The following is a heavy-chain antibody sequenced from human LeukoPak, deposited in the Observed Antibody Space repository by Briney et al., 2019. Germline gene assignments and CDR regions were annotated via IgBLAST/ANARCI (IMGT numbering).Heavy chain of an antibody. V-gene: IGHV3-23*01. D-gene: IGHD3-3*01. Sequence: GGSLRLSCAASGFTFSSYAMSWVRQAPGKGLEWVAAISGSGGSTYYADSVKGRFTISRDNSKNTLYLQMNSLRAEDTAVYYCAKAHYDFWSGYWVFDYWGQGTLVTVSS. CDR2: ISGSGGST. J-gene: IGHJ4*02. CDR3: AKAHYDFWSGYWVFDY. CDR1: GFTFSSYA.